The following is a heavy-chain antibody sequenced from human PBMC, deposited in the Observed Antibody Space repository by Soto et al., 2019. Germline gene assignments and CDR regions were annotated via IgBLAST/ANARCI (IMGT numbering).Heavy chain of an antibody. V-gene: IGHV4-59*08. D-gene: IGHD3-10*01. J-gene: IGHJ4*02. CDR1: GGSISSYY. CDR2: IYYSGST. CDR3: ARQSVGPYGSGSYFDY. Sequence: QVQLQESGPGLVKPSETLSLTCTVSGGSISSYYWSWIRQPPGKGLEWIGYIYYSGSTNYNPSLKSRVTISLDTSKNQFSLKLSSVTAADTAVYYCARQSVGPYGSGSYFDYWGQGTLVTVSS.